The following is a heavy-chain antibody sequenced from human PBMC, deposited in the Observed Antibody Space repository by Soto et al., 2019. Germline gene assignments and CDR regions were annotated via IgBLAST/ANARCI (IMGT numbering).Heavy chain of an antibody. CDR1: GGSISSYY. Sequence: SETLSLTCTVSGGSISSYYWSWIRQPPGKGLEWIGYIFHTGTTNYNPSLKSRVTISLDTSMNQFSLKLSSVTPADTAVYYCTRAPVSGSYCFDFWGQGTPVTVSS. D-gene: IGHD1-26*01. V-gene: IGHV4-59*01. J-gene: IGHJ4*02. CDR3: TRAPVSGSYCFDF. CDR2: IFHTGTT.